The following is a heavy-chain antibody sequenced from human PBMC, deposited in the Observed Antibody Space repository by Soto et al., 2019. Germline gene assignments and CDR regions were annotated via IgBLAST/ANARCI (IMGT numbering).Heavy chain of an antibody. CDR3: AHHRTTVTTGSSWFDP. Sequence: QITLKESGPALVKSTQTLTLTCTFSGFSLSTTGVGVGWIRQPPGKALEWLALIYWDDDKRYNPYLKTRLTITKDTPKNQVVFTMTNMDPVDTATYYCAHHRTTVTTGSSWFDPWGQGTPVTVSS. CDR2: IYWDDDK. CDR1: GFSLSTTGVG. J-gene: IGHJ5*02. V-gene: IGHV2-5*02. D-gene: IGHD4-17*01.